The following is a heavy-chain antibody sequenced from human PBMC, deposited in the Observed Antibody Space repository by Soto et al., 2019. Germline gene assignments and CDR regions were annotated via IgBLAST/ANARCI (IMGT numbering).Heavy chain of an antibody. CDR3: AREYGYCSGGSCDYYGMDV. D-gene: IGHD2-15*01. J-gene: IGHJ6*02. CDR1: GYSFTTYW. V-gene: IGHV5-51*01. CDR2: IYPGDSDT. Sequence: GESLKISCKGSGYSFTTYWIGWVRQMPGKGLEWMGIIYPGDSDTRYSPSFQGQVTISADKSISTAYLQWSSLKASDTAMYYCAREYGYCSGGSCDYYGMDVWGQGTTVTVSS.